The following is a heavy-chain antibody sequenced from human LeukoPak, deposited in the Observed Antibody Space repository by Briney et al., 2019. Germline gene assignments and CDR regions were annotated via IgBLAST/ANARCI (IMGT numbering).Heavy chain of an antibody. CDR1: GFNFDDYG. D-gene: IGHD2-21*01. Sequence: GGSLRLSCAASGFNFDDYGMSWVRHAPGKGLEWVSGINWNGGSTGSADYVKGRFIISRDNATNSLYLQLNSLRAEVPALYYCARDRGEVFDYWGQGTLVTVSS. CDR3: ARDRGEVFDY. V-gene: IGHV3-20*04. CDR2: INWNGGST. J-gene: IGHJ4*02.